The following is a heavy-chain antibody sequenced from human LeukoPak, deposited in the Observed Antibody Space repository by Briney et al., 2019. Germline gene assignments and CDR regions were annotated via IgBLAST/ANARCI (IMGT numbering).Heavy chain of an antibody. D-gene: IGHD1-26*01. CDR3: ARDSPYSDSFAYDY. J-gene: IGHJ4*02. CDR1: GFTFSSYE. V-gene: IGHV3-48*03. CDR2: ISSSGSTK. Sequence: GGSLRLSCAASGFTFSSYEMNWVRQAPGKGLEWVSYISSSGSTKYYADSVKGRFTISRDNAKNSLYLQMRSLRAEDTAIYYCARDSPYSDSFAYDYWGQGTLVTVSS.